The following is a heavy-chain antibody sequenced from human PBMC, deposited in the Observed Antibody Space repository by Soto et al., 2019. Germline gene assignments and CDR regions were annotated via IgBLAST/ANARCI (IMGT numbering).Heavy chain of an antibody. J-gene: IGHJ4*02. CDR1: GGSISIGVYS. D-gene: IGHD3-10*01. CDR3: ARADMVRDTLFDY. CDR2: IYYSGST. V-gene: IGHV4-31*03. Sequence: PSETLSVTCTVSGGSISIGVYSWSWIRQHPGKGLEWIGYIYYSGSTYYNPSLKSRVTISVDTSKNQFSMKLSSVTAADTAVYYCARADMVRDTLFDYWGQGTLVNVA.